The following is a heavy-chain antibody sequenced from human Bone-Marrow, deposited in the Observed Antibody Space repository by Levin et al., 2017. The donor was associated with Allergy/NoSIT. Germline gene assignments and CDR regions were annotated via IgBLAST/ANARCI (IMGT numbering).Heavy chain of an antibody. V-gene: IGHV2-26*01. CDR1: GFSLSNSRMG. J-gene: IGHJ6*02. CDR3: ARIPWLIVGGYGMDV. D-gene: IGHD3-22*01. CDR2: IFSNAEK. Sequence: SGPTLVKPTETLTLTCTVSGFSLSNSRMGVSWIRQPPGKALEWLAHIFSNAEKSYSISMKNRRTISKDTSRSQVVLTMTNMDPADTATYYCARIPWLIVGGYGMDVWGQGTTVTVSS.